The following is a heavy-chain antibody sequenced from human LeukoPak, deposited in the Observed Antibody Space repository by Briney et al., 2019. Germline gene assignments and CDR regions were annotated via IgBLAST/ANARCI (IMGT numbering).Heavy chain of an antibody. V-gene: IGHV3-21*01. CDR2: ISSSSSYI. CDR3: ASDYSPHAFDI. Sequence: GGSLRLSCAASGFTFSSHSMNWVRQAPGKGLEWVSSISSSSSYIYYADSVKGRFTISRDNAKNSLYLQMNSLRAEDTAVYYCASDYSPHAFDIWGQGTMVTVSS. J-gene: IGHJ3*02. CDR1: GFTFSSHS. D-gene: IGHD4-11*01.